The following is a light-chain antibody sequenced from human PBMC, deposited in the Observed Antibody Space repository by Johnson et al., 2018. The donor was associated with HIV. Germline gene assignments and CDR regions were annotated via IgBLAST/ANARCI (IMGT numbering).Light chain of an antibody. Sequence: QSVLTQPPSVSAAPGQKVTISCSGSSSNIGKNYVSWYQQLPGTAPKLLIYKNNQRPSGIPDRFSGSKSGTSATLGITGLQTGDEADYYCGTWDTSLSTGGAFGTGTKVTVL. CDR2: KNN. J-gene: IGLJ1*01. V-gene: IGLV1-51*02. CDR1: SSNIGKNY. CDR3: GTWDTSLSTGGA.